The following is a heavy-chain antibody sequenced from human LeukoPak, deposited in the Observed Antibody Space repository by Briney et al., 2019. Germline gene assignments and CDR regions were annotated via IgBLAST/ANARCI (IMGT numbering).Heavy chain of an antibody. CDR1: GYSFTSNY. Sequence: ASVKVSCKASGYSFTSNYMHWVRQAPGQGLEWMGRLNPNSGGTNYAQKFPGRVTMTRDTSISTAYMELSRLRSDDTAIYYCARQGMWGAFDFWGQGTMVTVSS. CDR2: LNPNSGGT. J-gene: IGHJ3*01. V-gene: IGHV1-2*06. D-gene: IGHD1-26*01. CDR3: ARQGMWGAFDF.